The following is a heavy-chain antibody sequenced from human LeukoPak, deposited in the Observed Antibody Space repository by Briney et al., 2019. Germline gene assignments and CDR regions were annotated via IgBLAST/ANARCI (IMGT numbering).Heavy chain of an antibody. V-gene: IGHV4-30-2*01. D-gene: IGHD5-18*01. J-gene: IGHJ5*02. CDR2: IYHSGST. Sequence: NPSETLSLTCAVSGGSISSGGYSWSWVRQPPGKGLEWIGYIYHSGSTYYNPSLKSRVTISVDRSKNQFSLKLSSVTAADTAVYYCARGRGYPNWFDPWGQGTLVTVSS. CDR3: ARGRGYPNWFDP. CDR1: GGSISSGGYS.